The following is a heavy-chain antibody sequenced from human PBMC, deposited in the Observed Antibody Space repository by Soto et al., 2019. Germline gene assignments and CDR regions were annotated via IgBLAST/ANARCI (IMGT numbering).Heavy chain of an antibody. Sequence: PVVSLRLSCSASGVTFSSYAMHWVRQAPGKGLEYVSGIRGNGDPPFYADSVKGRFTISRDNSKNTLYLQMSSLSADDTAVYYCVKSRGGNNFDFFDWGQGALVTVSS. D-gene: IGHD5-12*01. CDR3: VKSRGGNNFDFFD. CDR1: GVTFSSYA. J-gene: IGHJ4*02. CDR2: IRGNGDPP. V-gene: IGHV3-64D*06.